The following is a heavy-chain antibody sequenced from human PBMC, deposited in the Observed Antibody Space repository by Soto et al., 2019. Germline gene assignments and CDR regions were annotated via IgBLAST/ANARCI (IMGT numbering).Heavy chain of an antibody. CDR3: ARGGIDYDSSGYYYPYYFDY. V-gene: IGHV4-30-4*01. D-gene: IGHD3-22*01. J-gene: IGHJ4*02. CDR1: GGSISSGDYY. Sequence: QVQLQESGPGLVKPSQTLSLTCTVSGGSISSGDYYWSWISQPPGKGLEWIGYSYYSGSTYYNPSLKSRVTISVDTSKNQFSLKLSSVTAADTAVYYCARGGIDYDSSGYYYPYYFDYWGQGTLVTVSS. CDR2: SYYSGST.